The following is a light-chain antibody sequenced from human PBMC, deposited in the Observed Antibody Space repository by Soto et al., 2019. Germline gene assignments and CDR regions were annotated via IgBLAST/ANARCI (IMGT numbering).Light chain of an antibody. CDR1: QTMTRAY. CDR3: LQDYNYPRT. CDR2: AAS. J-gene: IGKJ1*01. Sequence: EVVLIQSPGTLSLTPGERATLSCRASQTMTRAYLAWYQQKPGQAPRLLIYAASYRATGIPDKFSGSGSGTDFSLTISSLQPEDFATYYCLQDYNYPRTFGQGTKVDIK. V-gene: IGKV3D-7*01.